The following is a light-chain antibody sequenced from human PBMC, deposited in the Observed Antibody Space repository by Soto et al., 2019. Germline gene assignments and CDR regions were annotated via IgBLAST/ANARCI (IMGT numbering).Light chain of an antibody. J-gene: IGKJ1*01. Sequence: QMTQSPSTLSASVGDRVTITCRASQTISSWLAWYQQKPGKAPKLLIYKASSLESGAPSRFSGSGSGTEFTLTISSLQPDDFATYYCQHYNSYPVTFGQGTKVDIK. V-gene: IGKV1-5*03. CDR1: QTISSW. CDR3: QHYNSYPVT. CDR2: KAS.